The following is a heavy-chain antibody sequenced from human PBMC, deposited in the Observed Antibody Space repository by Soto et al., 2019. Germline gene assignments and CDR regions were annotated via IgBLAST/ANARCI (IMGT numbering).Heavy chain of an antibody. CDR3: AKIPHTVAGADPYYYYYGMDV. J-gene: IGHJ6*02. V-gene: IGHV3-23*01. CDR2: ISGSGGST. Sequence: GGSLNLSCAASGFTFSSYAMSWVRHAPGKGLELISAISGSGGSTYYADSVKGRFTISRDNSKNTLYLQMNSLRAEDTAVYYCAKIPHTVAGADPYYYYYGMDVWGQGTTVTVSS. D-gene: IGHD6-19*01. CDR1: GFTFSSYA.